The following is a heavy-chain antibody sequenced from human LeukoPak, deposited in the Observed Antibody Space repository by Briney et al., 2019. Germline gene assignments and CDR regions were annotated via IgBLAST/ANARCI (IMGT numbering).Heavy chain of an antibody. D-gene: IGHD2-8*02. V-gene: IGHV4-30-2*01. CDR2: IYHSGST. J-gene: IGHJ4*02. Sequence: RASETLSLTCTVSGGSISSGGYYWSWIRQPPGKGLEWIGYIYHSGSTYYNPSLKSRVTISVDRSKNQFSLKLSSVTAADTAVYYCARGMVVYRLIDYWGQGTLVTVSS. CDR1: GGSISSGGYY. CDR3: ARGMVVYRLIDY.